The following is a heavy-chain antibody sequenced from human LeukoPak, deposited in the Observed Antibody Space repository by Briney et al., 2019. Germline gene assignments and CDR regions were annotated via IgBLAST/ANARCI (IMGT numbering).Heavy chain of an antibody. CDR2: FDPEDGET. D-gene: IGHD2-2*01. Sequence: ASVKVSCKVSGYTLTELSMHWVRQAPGKGLEWMGGFDPEDGETIYAQKFQGRVTMTEDTSTDTAYMELSSLRSEDTAVYYCATDPYRNIVVVPAAIHYYYYYGMDVWGKGTTVTVSS. CDR1: GYTLTELS. J-gene: IGHJ6*04. V-gene: IGHV1-24*01. CDR3: ATDPYRNIVVVPAAIHYYYYYGMDV.